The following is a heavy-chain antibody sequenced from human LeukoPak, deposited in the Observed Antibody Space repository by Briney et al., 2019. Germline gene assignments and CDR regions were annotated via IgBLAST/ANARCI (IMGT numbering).Heavy chain of an antibody. CDR2: ISYDGNKE. D-gene: IGHD2-2*01. J-gene: IGHJ4*02. V-gene: IGHV3-30*03. Sequence: QSGRSLRLSCAASGFSFSSYGMHWVRQAPGKGLEWVAVISYDGNKEYYVDSVKGRFTISRDNSKNMLYLQMDSLRAEDTAVYHCARERATSTSTWSFDYWGQGTLVTVSS. CDR3: ARERATSTSTWSFDY. CDR1: GFSFSSYG.